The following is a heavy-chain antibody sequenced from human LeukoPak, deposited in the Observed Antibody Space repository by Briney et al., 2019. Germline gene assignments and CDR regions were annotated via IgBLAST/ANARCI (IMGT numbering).Heavy chain of an antibody. D-gene: IGHD6-6*01. CDR1: GSTFPRHW. V-gene: IGHV3-7*03. CDR3: ARDISPQLVVDN. J-gene: IGHJ4*02. CDR2: IKQDANEK. Sequence: GGSLRLSCAASGSTFPRHWMSWVRQAPGKGLEWAANIKQDANEKNYVDSVKGRFTISRDNAKNSLYLQMNSLRAEDTAVYYCARDISPQLVVDNWGQGTLVTVSS.